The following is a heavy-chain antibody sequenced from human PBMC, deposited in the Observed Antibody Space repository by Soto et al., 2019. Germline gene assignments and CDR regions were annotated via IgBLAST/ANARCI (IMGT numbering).Heavy chain of an antibody. J-gene: IGHJ6*02. Sequence: ASVKVCCEASGYTFTSYGISWVRQAPGQGLEWMGWISGYNGNTNYAQKLQGRVTMTTDTSTSTAYMELRSLRSDDTAVYYCARGDVYDSSGTDYYGMDVWGQGTTVTVSS. CDR2: ISGYNGNT. D-gene: IGHD3-22*01. CDR3: ARGDVYDSSGTDYYGMDV. CDR1: GYTFTSYG. V-gene: IGHV1-18*01.